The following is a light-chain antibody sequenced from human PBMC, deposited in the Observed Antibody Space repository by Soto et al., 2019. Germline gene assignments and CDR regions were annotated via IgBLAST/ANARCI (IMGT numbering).Light chain of an antibody. CDR3: SSYRTMSSLV. CDR1: SDDIGDYNY. J-gene: IGLJ2*01. V-gene: IGLV2-14*01. Sequence: QSALTQPASVSGSPGQSITISCTGTSDDIGDYNYVSWYQPHPGEAPKLIIYEVSARPSGVSNRFSGSKSANTASLTITGLQAEDEADYYCSSYRTMSSLVFGGGTKLTVL. CDR2: EVS.